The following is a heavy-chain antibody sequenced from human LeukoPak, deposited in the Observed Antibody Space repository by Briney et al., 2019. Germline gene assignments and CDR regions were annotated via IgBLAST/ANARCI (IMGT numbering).Heavy chain of an antibody. CDR1: GDSISSSSYY. CDR3: ARVDTPLGSRGY. V-gene: IGHV4-39*07. CDR2: IYCSGST. Sequence: SETLSLTCTVSGDSISSSSYYWGWIRQPPGKGLEWIGSIYCSGSTYYNPSLKSQFTISVDTSKNQFSLKLSSVTAADTAVYYCARVDTPLGSRGYWGQGILVTVSS. D-gene: IGHD1-14*01. J-gene: IGHJ4*02.